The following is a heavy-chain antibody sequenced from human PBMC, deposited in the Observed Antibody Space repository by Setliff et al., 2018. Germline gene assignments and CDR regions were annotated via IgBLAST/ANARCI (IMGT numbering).Heavy chain of an antibody. V-gene: IGHV4-34*01. Sequence: SETLSLTCAVYGGSFSGFYWPWIRQSPGKGLEWIGEINHSGGIDYNPSLKSRVTISVDTSKNQFSLKLMSVTAADTAVYYCATMRNYYETGNYYSSRWFDPWGQGTLVTAPQ. J-gene: IGHJ5*02. CDR1: GGSFSGFY. CDR3: ATMRNYYETGNYYSSRWFDP. CDR2: INHSGGI. D-gene: IGHD3-22*01.